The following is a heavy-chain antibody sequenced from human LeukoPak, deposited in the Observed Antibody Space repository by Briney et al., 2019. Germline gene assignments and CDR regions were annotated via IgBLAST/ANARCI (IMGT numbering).Heavy chain of an antibody. D-gene: IGHD3-22*01. CDR1: AFTFSSHY. Sequence: GGPLRLSCAASAFTFSSHYMAWVRQAPGRALEWVSAIPGDGRDTVYADSVKGRFTISRDNSKNTLYLQMNSLRAEDTAIYYCVKHYDSRGSIFDYWGQGTLVSVSS. CDR3: VKHYDSRGSIFDY. CDR2: IPGDGRDT. V-gene: IGHV3-23*01. J-gene: IGHJ4*02.